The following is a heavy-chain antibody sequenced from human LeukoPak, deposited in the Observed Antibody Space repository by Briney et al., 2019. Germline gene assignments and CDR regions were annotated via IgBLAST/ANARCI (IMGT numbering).Heavy chain of an antibody. CDR2: IHNDGSNK. D-gene: IGHD4-17*01. CDR1: GFTFSTYH. V-gene: IGHV3-30*02. J-gene: IGHJ4*02. Sequence: GGSLRLSCAASGFTFSTYHMHWVRQAPGKGLEWVAFIHNDGSNKYYTDSVRGRFTISRDNSKNTLYLQMNSLRAEDTAVYYCARDRYGDYGDFDYWGQGTLVTVSS. CDR3: ARDRYGDYGDFDY.